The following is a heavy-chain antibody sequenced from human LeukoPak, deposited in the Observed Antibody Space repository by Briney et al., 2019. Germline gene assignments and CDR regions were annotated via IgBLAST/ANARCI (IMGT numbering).Heavy chain of an antibody. V-gene: IGHV3-20*04. CDR3: ARDSHIAAAGTYYYYYYMGV. J-gene: IGHJ6*03. D-gene: IGHD6-13*01. CDR1: GFTFDDYG. Sequence: GGSLRLSCAASGFTFDDYGMSWVRQAPGKGLEWVSGINWNGGSTGYADSVKGRFTISRDNAKNSLYLQMNSLRAEDTALYYCARDSHIAAAGTYYYYYYMGVWGKGTTVTVSS. CDR2: INWNGGST.